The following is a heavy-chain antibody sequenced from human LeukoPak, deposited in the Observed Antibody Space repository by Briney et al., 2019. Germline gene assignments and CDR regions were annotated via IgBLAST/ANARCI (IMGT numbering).Heavy chain of an antibody. J-gene: IGHJ5*02. CDR1: GFTFSTYA. V-gene: IGHV3-23*01. Sequence: GGSLRLSCAASGFTFSTYAMSWVRQAPGKGLEWVSTINGSGGSTYYADSVKGRFTISRDNSKNTLHLQMNSLRAEDTALYYCAKLHHFDWLLVSNWFDPWGQGTLVTVSS. CDR2: INGSGGST. D-gene: IGHD3-9*01. CDR3: AKLHHFDWLLVSNWFDP.